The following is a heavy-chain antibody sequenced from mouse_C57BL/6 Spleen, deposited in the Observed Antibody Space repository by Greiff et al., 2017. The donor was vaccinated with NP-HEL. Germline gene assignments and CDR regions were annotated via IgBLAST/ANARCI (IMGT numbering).Heavy chain of an antibody. CDR3: ARSFYYGSSPWYFDV. V-gene: IGHV1-81*01. CDR1: GYTFTSYG. D-gene: IGHD1-1*01. CDR2: IYPRSGNT. Sequence: QVQLQQSGAELARPGASVKLSCKASGYTFTSYGISWVKQRTGQGLEWIGEIYPRSGNTYYNEKFKGKATLTADKSSSTAYMELRSLTSEDSAVYCCARSFYYGSSPWYFDVWGTGTTVTVSS. J-gene: IGHJ1*03.